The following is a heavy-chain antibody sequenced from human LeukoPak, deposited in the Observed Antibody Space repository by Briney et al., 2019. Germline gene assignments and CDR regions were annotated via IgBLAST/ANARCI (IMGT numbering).Heavy chain of an antibody. CDR2: IYYSGNT. CDR3: ARQTGSGLFILP. V-gene: IGHV4-39*01. Sequence: SETLSLTCTVSGVSISSSNSYWGWIRQPPGKGLEWIGSIYYSGNTCYNASLKSQVSISIDTSKNQFSLRLTSVTAADTSVYYCARQTGSGLFILPGGQGTLVTVSS. CDR1: GVSISSSNSY. J-gene: IGHJ4*02. D-gene: IGHD3/OR15-3a*01.